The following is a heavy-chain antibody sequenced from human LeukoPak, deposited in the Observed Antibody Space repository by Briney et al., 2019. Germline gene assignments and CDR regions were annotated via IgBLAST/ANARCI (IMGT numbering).Heavy chain of an antibody. Sequence: PSETLSLTCTVSGGSISSYFWNWIRQPPGKGPEWIGYIYYSGSTNYNPSLKSRVTISIDTSKNQFSLKLSSATAADTAVYYCARRAYSSGYYFFDYWGQGTLVTVSS. J-gene: IGHJ4*02. CDR3: ARRAYSSGYYFFDY. D-gene: IGHD3-22*01. CDR2: IYYSGST. CDR1: GGSISSYF. V-gene: IGHV4-59*01.